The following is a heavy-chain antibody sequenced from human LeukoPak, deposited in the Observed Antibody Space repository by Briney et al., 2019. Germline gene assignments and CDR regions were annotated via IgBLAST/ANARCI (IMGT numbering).Heavy chain of an antibody. CDR1: GGTFSSYA. CDR3: ARDRHSGIDRASDAFDI. J-gene: IGHJ3*02. D-gene: IGHD1-26*01. V-gene: IGHV1-69*05. Sequence: ASVKVSCKASGGTFSSYAISWVRQDPGQGLEWMGRIIPIFGTANYAQKFQGRVTITTDESTSTAYMELSSLRSEDTAVYYCARDRHSGIDRASDAFDIWGQGTMVTVSS. CDR2: IIPIFGTA.